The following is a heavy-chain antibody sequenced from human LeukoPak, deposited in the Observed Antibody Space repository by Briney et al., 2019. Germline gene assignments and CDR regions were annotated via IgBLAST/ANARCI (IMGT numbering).Heavy chain of an antibody. CDR1: GFTFSSYS. CDR2: ISDSGAGT. CDR3: AKDGGGYYPSYYYYMDV. J-gene: IGHJ6*03. D-gene: IGHD3-22*01. V-gene: IGHV3-23*01. Sequence: PGGSLRLSCAASGFTFSSYSMNWVRQAPGKGLEWVSAISDSGAGTYYADSVKGRFTISRDNSKNTLYLQMNSLRAEDTAVYYCAKDGGGYYPSYYYYMDVWGKGTTVTISS.